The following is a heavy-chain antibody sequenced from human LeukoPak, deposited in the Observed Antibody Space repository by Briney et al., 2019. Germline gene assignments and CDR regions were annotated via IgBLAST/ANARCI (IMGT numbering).Heavy chain of an antibody. J-gene: IGHJ4*02. D-gene: IGHD3-22*01. Sequence: PGGSLRLSCAVSGITLSNYDMSWVRQAPGKGLEWVSVIYSGGSTYYADSVKGRFTISRDNSKNTLYLQMNSLRAEDTAVYYCARDSDSSGYSDYWGQGTLVTVSS. V-gene: IGHV3-66*01. CDR3: ARDSDSSGYSDY. CDR2: IYSGGST. CDR1: GITLSNYD.